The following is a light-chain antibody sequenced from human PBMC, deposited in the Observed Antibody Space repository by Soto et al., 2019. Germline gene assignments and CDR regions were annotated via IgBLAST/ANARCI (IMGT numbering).Light chain of an antibody. V-gene: IGKV1-6*01. CDR3: PLDYAYFWA. Sequence: AIQLTQSPSSLSASVGDRVTITCRASQGIRSALGWYQQKPGKVPKLLIYAASTLQSGVPSRFSGSGFGTDFTLTINSLQPEDFATYYCPLDYAYFWAFGQGTKVDIK. CDR2: AAS. J-gene: IGKJ1*01. CDR1: QGIRSA.